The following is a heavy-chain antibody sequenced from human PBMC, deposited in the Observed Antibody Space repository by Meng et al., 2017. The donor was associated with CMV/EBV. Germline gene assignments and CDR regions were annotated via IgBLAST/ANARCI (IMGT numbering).Heavy chain of an antibody. V-gene: IGHV3-74*01. CDR3: ARDRTGGGGLDGMDV. CDR2: INSDGSST. Sequence: GGSLRLSCAASGFTFSSYWMHWVRQAPGKGLVWVSRINSDGSSTSYADSVKGRFTISRDNAKNTLYLQMNSLRAEDTAVYYCARDRTGGGGLDGMDVWGQGTTVTVSS. D-gene: IGHD2-15*01. J-gene: IGHJ6*02. CDR1: GFTFSSYW.